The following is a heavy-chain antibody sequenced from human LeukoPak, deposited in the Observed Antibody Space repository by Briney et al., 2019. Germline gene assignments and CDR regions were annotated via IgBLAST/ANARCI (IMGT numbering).Heavy chain of an antibody. J-gene: IGHJ4*02. V-gene: IGHV1-24*01. D-gene: IGHD3-22*01. CDR3: ARDAYYDSSGYPKGYFDY. Sequence: ASVKVSCKVSGYTLTDLSMHWVRQAPGKGLEWMGGFDPEDDETIYAQKFQGRVTMTEDTSTDTAYMELRSLRSEDTAVYYCARDAYYDSSGYPKGYFDYWGQGTLVTVSS. CDR2: FDPEDDET. CDR1: GYTLTDLS.